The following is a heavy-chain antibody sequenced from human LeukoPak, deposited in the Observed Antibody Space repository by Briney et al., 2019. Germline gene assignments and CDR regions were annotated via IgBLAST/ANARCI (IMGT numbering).Heavy chain of an antibody. V-gene: IGHV3-23*01. J-gene: IGHJ4*02. CDR2: ISGGGGGT. D-gene: IGHD3-22*01. CDR3: AKGSGYYRRDFDY. CDR1: GFTFSSYA. Sequence: GGSLRLSCAAPGFTFSSYAMSWVRQAPGKGLEWVSAISGGGGGTYYADSVKGRFTISRDNSKNTLYLQMNSLRAEDTAVYYCAKGSGYYRRDFDYWGQGTLVTVSS.